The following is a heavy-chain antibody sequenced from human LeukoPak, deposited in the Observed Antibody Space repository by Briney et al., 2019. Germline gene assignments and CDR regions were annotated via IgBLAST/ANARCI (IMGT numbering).Heavy chain of an antibody. D-gene: IGHD5-18*01. CDR1: GYTFTTYW. CDR2: IYPGDSDT. J-gene: IGHJ4*02. Sequence: ASVKVSCKASGYTFTTYWIGWVRQMPGKGLEWMGIIYPGDSDTTYSPSFQGQVTISADKSISTAYLQWSSLKASDTAMYYCARVGYSYGYDYWGQGTLVTVSS. CDR3: ARVGYSYGYDY. V-gene: IGHV5-51*01.